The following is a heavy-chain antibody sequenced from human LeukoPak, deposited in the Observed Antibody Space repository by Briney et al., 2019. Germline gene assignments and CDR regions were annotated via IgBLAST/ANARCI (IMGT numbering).Heavy chain of an antibody. V-gene: IGHV3-21*01. CDR3: ARISNTLDAFDI. CDR2: ISSSSSYI. J-gene: IGHJ3*02. CDR1: GFTFSSYS. Sequence: GGSLRLSCAASGFTFSSYSMNWVRQAPGKGLEWVSSISSSSSYIYYADSVKGRFTISRDNAKNSLYLQMNNLRAEDTAVYYCARISNTLDAFDIWGQGTMVTVSS. D-gene: IGHD2-2*02.